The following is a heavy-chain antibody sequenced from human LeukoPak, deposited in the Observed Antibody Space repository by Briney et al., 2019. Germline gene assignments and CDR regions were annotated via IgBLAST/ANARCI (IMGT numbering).Heavy chain of an antibody. V-gene: IGHV1-46*01. CDR1: GYTFSSYY. J-gene: IGHJ5*02. Sequence: ASVKASCKASGYTFSSYYMHWVRQAPGQGLEWMGIINPSGGSTSYAHKFQGRVTMTRDTSTSTVYMELSNLRPEDTAVYYCARADSGGDSSGYKWFDPWGQGTLVTVSS. CDR3: ARADSGGDSSGYKWFDP. CDR2: INPSGGST. D-gene: IGHD3-22*01.